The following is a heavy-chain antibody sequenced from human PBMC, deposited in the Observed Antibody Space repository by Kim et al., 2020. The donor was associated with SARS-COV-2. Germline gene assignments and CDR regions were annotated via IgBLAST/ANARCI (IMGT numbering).Heavy chain of an antibody. J-gene: IGHJ4*02. V-gene: IGHV3-15*01. Sequence: AAPVKGRFTISRDDSKNTLYLEMNSLKTEDTALYYWAASMVRGVTGNFDCWGQGTLVTVSS. D-gene: IGHD3-10*01. CDR3: AASMVRGVTGNFDC.